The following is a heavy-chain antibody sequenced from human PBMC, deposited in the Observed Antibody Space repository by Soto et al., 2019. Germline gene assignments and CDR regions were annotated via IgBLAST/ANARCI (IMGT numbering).Heavy chain of an antibody. Sequence: SLRLSCAASGFTFDDYAMHWVRQAPGKGLEWVSGISWNSGSIGYADSVKDRFTISRDNAKNSLYLQMNSLRAEDTALYYCAKRSISAAAGLDAFDIWGQGTMVTVSS. D-gene: IGHD6-13*01. J-gene: IGHJ3*02. CDR3: AKRSISAAAGLDAFDI. CDR2: ISWNSGSI. V-gene: IGHV3-9*01. CDR1: GFTFDDYA.